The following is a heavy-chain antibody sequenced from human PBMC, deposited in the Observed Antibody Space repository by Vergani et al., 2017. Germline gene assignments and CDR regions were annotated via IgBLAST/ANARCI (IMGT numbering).Heavy chain of an antibody. D-gene: IGHD2-21*02. CDR1: GFTFDDYA. CDR2: IGKDGINT. V-gene: IGHV3-9*01. J-gene: IGHJ4*02. Sequence: EVQLVESGGGLVQPGRSLRLSCAASGFTFDDYAMHWVRQAPGKGLEWLAYIGKDGINTRYRDAVKGRFTVSRDNSKDILYLQMDSLRSEDTALYYCAKYLRDSTDGLPDSWGPGTLVIVSS. CDR3: AKYLRDSTDGLPDS.